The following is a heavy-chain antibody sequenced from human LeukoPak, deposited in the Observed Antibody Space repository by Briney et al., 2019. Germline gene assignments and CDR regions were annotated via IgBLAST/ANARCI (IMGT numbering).Heavy chain of an antibody. V-gene: IGHV4-61*08. Sequence: SETLSLTCAVSGGSVSSGGYYGSWIRQPPGKGLEWIGYISDSGSTNYNPSLKSRVTISVDTSKNQFSLKLSSVTAADTAVYYCARVLRSYYWHFDLWGRGTLVTVSS. CDR1: GGSVSSGGYY. CDR2: ISDSGST. D-gene: IGHD3-10*01. CDR3: ARVLRSYYWHFDL. J-gene: IGHJ2*01.